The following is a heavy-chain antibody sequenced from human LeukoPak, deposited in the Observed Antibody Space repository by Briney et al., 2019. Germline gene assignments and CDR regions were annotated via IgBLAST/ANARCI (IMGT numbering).Heavy chain of an antibody. CDR3: TRLQIAVAGPNRFDP. D-gene: IGHD6-19*01. CDR2: IKQDGSVQ. Sequence: GGSLRLSCAASKFTFSSYWMSWVRQAPGKGLEWVANIKQDGSVQFYMDSLKGRFSVSRDNAKNSLYLQMNGLRVEDTAVYYCTRLQIAVAGPNRFDPWGQGTLVTVSS. V-gene: IGHV3-7*01. CDR1: KFTFSSYW. J-gene: IGHJ5*02.